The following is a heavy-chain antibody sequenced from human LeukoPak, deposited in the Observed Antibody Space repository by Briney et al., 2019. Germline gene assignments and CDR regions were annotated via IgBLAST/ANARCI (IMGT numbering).Heavy chain of an antibody. D-gene: IGHD2-21*02. Sequence: GGSLRLSCAASGFTFSDYWMTWVRQAPGKGPEWVANIREDGRKVYYVDSVRGRFTISRDNVKNSLYLQMSYLRTEDTAIYYCARDQVGGHYQFWGQGALVAVSS. CDR2: IREDGRKV. V-gene: IGHV3-7*01. CDR1: GFTFSDYW. J-gene: IGHJ4*02. CDR3: ARDQVGGHYQF.